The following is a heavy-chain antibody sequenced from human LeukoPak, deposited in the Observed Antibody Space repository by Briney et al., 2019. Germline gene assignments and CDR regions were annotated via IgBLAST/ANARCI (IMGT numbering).Heavy chain of an antibody. J-gene: IGHJ4*02. CDR3: AKDKSPVLRFLEWLFGY. CDR2: ISSGGTIT. CDR1: RFNFSDHY. D-gene: IGHD3-3*01. V-gene: IGHV3-11*01. Sequence: GGSLRLSCVASRFNFSDHYMSWIRQAPGKGLEWVSYISSGGTITYHADSVKGRFTVSRDNAKKSLYLQMNSLRGEDTAVYYCAKDKSPVLRFLEWLFGYWGQGTLVTVSS.